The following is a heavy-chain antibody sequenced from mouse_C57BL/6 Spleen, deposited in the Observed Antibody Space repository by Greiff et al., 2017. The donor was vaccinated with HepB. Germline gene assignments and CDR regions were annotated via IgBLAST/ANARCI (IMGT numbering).Heavy chain of an antibody. D-gene: IGHD1-1*01. Sequence: QVQLQQPGAELVKPGASVKMSCKASGYTFTSYWITWVKQRPGQGLEWIGDIYPGSGSTNYNEKFKSKATLTVDTSSSTAYMQLSSLTSEDSAVYYCARLDYGSSWFAYWGQGTLVTVSA. CDR1: GYTFTSYW. CDR2: IYPGSGST. V-gene: IGHV1-55*01. CDR3: ARLDYGSSWFAY. J-gene: IGHJ3*01.